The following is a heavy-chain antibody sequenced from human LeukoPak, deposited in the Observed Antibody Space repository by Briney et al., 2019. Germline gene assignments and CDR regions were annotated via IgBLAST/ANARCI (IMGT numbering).Heavy chain of an antibody. CDR1: GFTFSNAW. Sequence: KPGGSLRLSCAASGFTFSNAWMSWVRQAPGKGLEWVSSISSSSSYIYYADSVKGRFTISRDNAQNSLYLQMNSLRAEDTAVYYCARDLEAGRGWSPFDYWGQGTLVTVSS. CDR3: ARDLEAGRGWSPFDY. J-gene: IGHJ4*02. CDR2: ISSSSSYI. V-gene: IGHV3-21*01. D-gene: IGHD6-19*01.